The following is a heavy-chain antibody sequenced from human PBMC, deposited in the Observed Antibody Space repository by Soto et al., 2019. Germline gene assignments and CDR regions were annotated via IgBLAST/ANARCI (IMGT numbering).Heavy chain of an antibody. CDR1: AGSISSSSYY. V-gene: IGHV4-39*01. Sequence: PSETLSLTCTVSAGSISSSSYYWGWIRQPPGKGLEWIGSIYYSGSTYYNPSLKSRVTISVDTSKNQFSLKLSSVTAADTAVYYCARHKDNWNPNWFDPWGQGTLVTVSS. D-gene: IGHD1-20*01. CDR3: ARHKDNWNPNWFDP. J-gene: IGHJ5*02. CDR2: IYYSGST.